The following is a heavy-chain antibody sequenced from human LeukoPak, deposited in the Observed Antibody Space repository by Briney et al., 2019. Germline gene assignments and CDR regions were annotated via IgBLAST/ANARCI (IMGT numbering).Heavy chain of an antibody. Sequence: SVKVSCKASGGTFSSYAISWVRQAPGQGLEWMGGIIPIFGTANYAQKFQGRVTITADESTSTVYMELSSLTSEDTAFYYCARAYEDVVLIPSVKGWFDPWGQGTLVTVSS. D-gene: IGHD5-12*01. CDR3: ARAYEDVVLIPSVKGWFDP. J-gene: IGHJ5*02. CDR1: GGTFSSYA. V-gene: IGHV1-69*13. CDR2: IIPIFGTA.